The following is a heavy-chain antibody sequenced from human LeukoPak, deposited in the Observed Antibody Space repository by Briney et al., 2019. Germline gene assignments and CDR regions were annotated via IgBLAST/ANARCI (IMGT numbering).Heavy chain of an antibody. J-gene: IGHJ4*02. CDR3: VRDLHPRLTGYFDY. D-gene: IGHD1-14*01. CDR1: GFTVSSYY. CDR2: IYSGGST. Sequence: PGGSLRLSCVASGFTVSSYYVSWVRQAPGKGLEWVSVIYSGGSTYYTDSVEGRFTVSRDSSKKTLYLEMRSLRAEDTAMYYCVRDLHPRLTGYFDYWGQGTLVTVSS. V-gene: IGHV3-53*01.